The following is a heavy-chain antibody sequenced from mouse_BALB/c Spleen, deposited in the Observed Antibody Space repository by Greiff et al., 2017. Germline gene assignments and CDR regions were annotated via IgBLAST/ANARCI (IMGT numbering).Heavy chain of an antibody. CDR2: IDPSDSET. D-gene: IGHD2-4*01. V-gene: IGHV1S127*01. CDR1: GYSFTSYW. J-gene: IGHJ4*01. Sequence: VQLQQSGPQLVRPGASVKISCKASGYSFTSYWMHWVKQRPGQGLEWIGMIDPSDSETRLNQKFKDKATLTVDKSSSTAYMQLSSPTSEDSAVYYCARLTMITTDAMDYGGQGTSVTVSS. CDR3: ARLTMITTDAMDY.